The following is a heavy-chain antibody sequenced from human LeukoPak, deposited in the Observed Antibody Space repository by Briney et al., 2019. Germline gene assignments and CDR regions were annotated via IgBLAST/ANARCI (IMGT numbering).Heavy chain of an antibody. J-gene: IGHJ4*02. CDR3: ARQKGGAKDFDY. V-gene: IGHV1-18*01. CDR2: SSAYNGNT. D-gene: IGHD1-26*01. CDR1: GYTFTSYG. Sequence: GASVKVSCKASGYTFTSYGINWVRQAPGQGLEWMGWSSAYNGNTNYAQNFQGRVTMTTDTSTSTAYMELSRLRSDDTAVYYCARQKGGAKDFDYWGQGTLVTVSS.